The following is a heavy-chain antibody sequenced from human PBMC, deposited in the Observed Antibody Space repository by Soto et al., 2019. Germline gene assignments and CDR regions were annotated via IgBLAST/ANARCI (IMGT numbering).Heavy chain of an antibody. CDR3: ALVTIGYCSGGSCYWNWFDP. V-gene: IGHV1-3*01. Sequence: GASVKVSCKASGYTFTSYAMHWVRQAPGQRLEWMGWINAGNGNTKYSQKFQGRVTITRDTSASTAYMELSSLRSEDTAVYYCALVTIGYCSGGSCYWNWFDPWGQGTLVTVPQ. J-gene: IGHJ5*02. CDR2: INAGNGNT. D-gene: IGHD2-15*01. CDR1: GYTFTSYA.